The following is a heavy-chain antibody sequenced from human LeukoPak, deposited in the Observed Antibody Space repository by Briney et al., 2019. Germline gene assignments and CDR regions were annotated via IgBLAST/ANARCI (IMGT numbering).Heavy chain of an antibody. V-gene: IGHV3-23*01. Sequence: GGSLSLSCAASGFTFSSYAMSWVRQAPGKGLEWVSAISGSGGSTYYADSVTGGFTITRDNSKNTLYLQMNRLRAEDTAVYYCAKAPPYSSSWYGQLLFDYWGQATVVSSSS. CDR3: AKAPPYSSSWYGQLLFDY. CDR1: GFTFSSYA. D-gene: IGHD6-13*01. J-gene: IGHJ4*02. CDR2: ISGSGGST.